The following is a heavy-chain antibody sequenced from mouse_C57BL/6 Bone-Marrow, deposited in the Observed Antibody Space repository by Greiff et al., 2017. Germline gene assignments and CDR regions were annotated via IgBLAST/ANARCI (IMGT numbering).Heavy chain of an antibody. CDR1: GYSITSGYY. CDR3: AIYYDYDTFAY. Sequence: EVKLMESGPGLVKPSQSLSLTCSVTGYSITSGYYWNWIRQFPGNKLEWMGYISYDGSNNYNPSLKNRISITRDTSKNQVFLKLNSVTTEDTATYYCAIYYDYDTFAYWGQGTLVTVSA. J-gene: IGHJ3*01. D-gene: IGHD2-4*01. CDR2: ISYDGSN. V-gene: IGHV3-6*01.